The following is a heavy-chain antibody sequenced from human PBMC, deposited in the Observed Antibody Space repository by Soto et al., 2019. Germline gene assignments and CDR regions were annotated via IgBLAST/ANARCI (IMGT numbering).Heavy chain of an antibody. J-gene: IGHJ4*02. V-gene: IGHV3-21*06. CDR3: ARESEDLTSNFDY. CDR2: ISSTTNYI. Sequence: GWSLRLSCAASGFIFTRYSMNWVRQAPGKGLEWVSSISSTTNYIYYGDSMKGRFTISRDNAKNSLYLEMNSLRAEDTAVYYCARESEDLTSNFDYWGQGTLVTVSS. CDR1: GFIFTRYS.